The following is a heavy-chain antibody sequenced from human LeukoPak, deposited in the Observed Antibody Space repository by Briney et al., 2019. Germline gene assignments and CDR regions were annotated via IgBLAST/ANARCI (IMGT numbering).Heavy chain of an antibody. CDR1: GGSFSGYY. V-gene: IGHV4-34*01. CDR2: INHSGST. Sequence: PSETLSLTCAVYGGSFSGYYWSWIRQPPGKGLEWIGEINHSGSTNYNPSLKSRVTISADTSKNQFSLKLSSVTAVDTALYYCAKDIRGSITMIVVALDYWGQGTLVTVSS. D-gene: IGHD3-22*01. CDR3: AKDIRGSITMIVVALDY. J-gene: IGHJ4*02.